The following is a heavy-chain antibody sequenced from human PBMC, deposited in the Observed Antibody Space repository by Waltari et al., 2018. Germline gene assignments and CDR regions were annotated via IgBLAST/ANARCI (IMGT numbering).Heavy chain of an antibody. V-gene: IGHV4-4*07. CDR1: GGSISSYY. CDR3: ARDSYYYGSGSEKGFDY. CDR2: SYTSGST. J-gene: IGHJ4*02. D-gene: IGHD3-10*01. Sequence: QVQLQEPGPGLVKPSETLSLTCTVSGGSISSYYWSWIRQPAGKGLEWIGRSYTSGSTNYNPSLKSRVTMSVDTSKNQFSLKLSSVTAADTAVYYCARDSYYYGSGSEKGFDYWGQGTLVTVSS.